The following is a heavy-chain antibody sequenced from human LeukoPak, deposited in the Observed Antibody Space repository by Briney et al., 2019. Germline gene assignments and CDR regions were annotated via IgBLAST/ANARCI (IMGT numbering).Heavy chain of an antibody. J-gene: IGHJ4*02. CDR3: ARAHTIGYSYGYD. CDR1: GYTFTSYD. V-gene: IGHV1-2*02. CDR2: INPNSGGT. Sequence: ASVKVSCKASGYTFTSYDINWVRQATGQGLEWMGWINPNSGGTNYAQKFQGRVTMTRDTSISTAYMELSRLRSDDTAVYYCARAHTIGYSYGYDWGQGTLVTVSS. D-gene: IGHD5-18*01.